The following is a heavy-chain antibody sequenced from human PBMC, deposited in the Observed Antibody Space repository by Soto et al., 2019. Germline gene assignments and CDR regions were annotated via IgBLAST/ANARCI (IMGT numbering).Heavy chain of an antibody. CDR2: ISYDGSNK. Sequence: GGSLRLSCAASGFTFSSYAMHWVRQAPGKGLEWVAVISYDGSNKYYADSVKGRFTISRDNSKNTLYLQMNSLRAEDTAVYYCARDYIAGLSGGGYSSSSAFDYWGQGTLVTVSS. D-gene: IGHD6-6*01. J-gene: IGHJ4*02. CDR1: GFTFSSYA. CDR3: ARDYIAGLSGGGYSSSSAFDY. V-gene: IGHV3-30*04.